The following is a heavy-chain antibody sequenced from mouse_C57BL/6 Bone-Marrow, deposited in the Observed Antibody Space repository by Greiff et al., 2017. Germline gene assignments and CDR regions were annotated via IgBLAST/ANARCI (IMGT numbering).Heavy chain of an antibody. Sequence: QVQLQQPGAELVKPGASVKLSCKASGYTFTSYWMQWVKQRPGQGLEWIGEIDPSDSYTNYNQKFTGKATLTVDTSSSTAYMQLSSLTSEDSAVYYCAREGGGFAYWGQGTLVTVSA. CDR1: GYTFTSYW. J-gene: IGHJ3*01. CDR3: AREGGGFAY. CDR2: IDPSDSYT. V-gene: IGHV1-50*01.